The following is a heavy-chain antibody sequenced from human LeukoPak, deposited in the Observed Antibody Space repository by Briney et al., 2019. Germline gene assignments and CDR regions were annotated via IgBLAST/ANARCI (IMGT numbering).Heavy chain of an antibody. CDR1: GGSISSYY. Sequence: SETLSLTCTVSGGSISSYYWTWIRQPPGKGLEWIGDIYYNGNTNYNPSLKSRVTISIDTSKNQFSLKLSSVTAADTAVYYCARARYYYTYWGQGTLVTVSS. CDR3: ARARYYYTY. V-gene: IGHV4-59*01. J-gene: IGHJ4*02. CDR2: IYYNGNT.